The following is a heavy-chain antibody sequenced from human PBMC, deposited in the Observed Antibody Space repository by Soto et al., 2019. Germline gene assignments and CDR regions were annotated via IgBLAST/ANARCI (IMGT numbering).Heavy chain of an antibody. J-gene: IGHJ6*02. V-gene: IGHV4-30-2*06. CDR1: GGSISSGGYS. D-gene: IGHD3-16*01. CDR2: IYPTGTT. CDR3: ARAPPWPSPRWVL. Sequence: QLQLRESGSGLVKPSETLSLTCTVSGGSISSGGYSWSWIRQSPEKGLEWLGGIYPTGTTYYHPSLKSRVTISVDTSRNQFSLNLTSVTAADTAVYFCARAPPWPSPRWVLWGQGTTVTVSS.